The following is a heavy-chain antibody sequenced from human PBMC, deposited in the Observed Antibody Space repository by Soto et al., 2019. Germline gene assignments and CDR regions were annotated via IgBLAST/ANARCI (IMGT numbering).Heavy chain of an antibody. Sequence: GGSLRLSCAASGFTFSSYGMHWVRQAPGKGLEWVAVIWYDGINKYYADSVKGRFTISRDNSKSTLYLQMNSLRAEDTAVYFCARGRSVAGIYYYYMDVWGKGTTVTVSS. V-gene: IGHV3-33*01. CDR3: ARGRSVAGIYYYYMDV. CDR1: GFTFSSYG. CDR2: IWYDGINK. J-gene: IGHJ6*03. D-gene: IGHD6-19*01.